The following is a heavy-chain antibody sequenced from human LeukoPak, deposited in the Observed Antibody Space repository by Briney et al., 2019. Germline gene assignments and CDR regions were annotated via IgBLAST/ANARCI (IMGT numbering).Heavy chain of an antibody. CDR1: GGSISRSNW. J-gene: IGHJ5*02. Sequence: SETLSLTCAVSGGSISRSNWWSWVRQPPGKGLEWIGEIYHSGSTNYNPSLKSRVTISVDKSKNQFSLKLSSVTAADTAAYYCARDIYSSSRTNWFDPWGQGTLVTASS. CDR3: ARDIYSSSRTNWFDP. CDR2: IYHSGST. D-gene: IGHD6-13*01. V-gene: IGHV4-4*02.